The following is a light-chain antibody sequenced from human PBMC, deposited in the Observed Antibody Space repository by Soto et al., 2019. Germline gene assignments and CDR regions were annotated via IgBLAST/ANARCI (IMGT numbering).Light chain of an antibody. CDR3: QQNNKWPPWT. J-gene: IGKJ1*01. V-gene: IGKV3-15*01. CDR1: QSVSSN. CDR2: GAS. Sequence: EIVMTQSPATLSVSPGERATLSCRASQSVSSNLAWYQQKPGQAPRLLIYGASTRATGIPARFSGSGSGTESTLTISSLRSEDFAVYYCQQNNKWPPWTFGQGTKVESK.